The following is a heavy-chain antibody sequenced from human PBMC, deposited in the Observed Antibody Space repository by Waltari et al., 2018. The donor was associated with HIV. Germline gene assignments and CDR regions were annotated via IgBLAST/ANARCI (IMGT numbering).Heavy chain of an antibody. V-gene: IGHV4-34*01. J-gene: IGHJ4*02. D-gene: IGHD6-19*01. CDR2: INDSGST. Sequence: QVQLQQWGAGLLKPSETLSLTCAVYGGSLSGYYWSWIRQPPGRGLEWIGEINDSGSTNYNPSLKSRVTISIDMSKNQFSLKLTSVTAADTAVYYCARGHSSGWSDYWGQGTLVTVSS. CDR1: GGSLSGYY. CDR3: ARGHSSGWSDY.